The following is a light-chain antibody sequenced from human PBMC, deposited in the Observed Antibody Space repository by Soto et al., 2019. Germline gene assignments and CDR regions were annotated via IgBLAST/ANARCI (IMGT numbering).Light chain of an antibody. CDR1: QDISNY. J-gene: IGKJ5*01. Sequence: TQSPPSQSVSVGDRVTITCQASQDISNYLHWFQQKPGKAPQLLIFDVSNLQTGVPSRFSGGGSGTDFALTISSLEPEDIATYYCQQYDSLPLTFGQGTRLEI. V-gene: IGKV1-33*01. CDR3: QQYDSLPLT. CDR2: DVS.